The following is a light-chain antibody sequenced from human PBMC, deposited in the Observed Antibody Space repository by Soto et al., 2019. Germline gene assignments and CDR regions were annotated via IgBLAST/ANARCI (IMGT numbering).Light chain of an antibody. J-gene: IGKJ1*01. Sequence: IVMTESPATLSVSPGERATLSCRASQTVSSNLAWYQRKPGQAPRLLIYGASTRATGIPARFSGSGSGTDFTLTISSLQSEDFAVYYCQHYNGWPRTFGQGTKVAIK. CDR1: QTVSSN. CDR3: QHYNGWPRT. V-gene: IGKV3-15*01. CDR2: GAS.